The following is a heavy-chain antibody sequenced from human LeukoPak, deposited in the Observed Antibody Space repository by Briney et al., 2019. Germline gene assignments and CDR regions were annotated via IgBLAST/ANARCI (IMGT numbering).Heavy chain of an antibody. Sequence: ASVKVSCKTSGYSFTTYHINWVRQASGQGLEWLGWMNPYTGDRGYAQRFQGRLSITSDTSISTAYMELGSLKSDDTAVYFCARTTSFTASGYDCWGEGPLVTVSS. D-gene: IGHD6-25*01. CDR3: ARTTSFTASGYDC. CDR1: GYSFTTYH. V-gene: IGHV1-8*03. J-gene: IGHJ4*02. CDR2: MNPYTGDR.